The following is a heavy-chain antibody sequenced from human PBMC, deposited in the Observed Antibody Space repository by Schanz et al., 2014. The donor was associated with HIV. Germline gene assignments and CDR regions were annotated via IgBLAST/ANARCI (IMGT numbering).Heavy chain of an antibody. V-gene: IGHV1-2*02. CDR3: ARGLKDYYYALDV. CDR2: IKPNDGGT. D-gene: IGHD3-16*01. CDR1: GGTFSIYA. Sequence: QVQLVQSGAEVKKPGSSVKVSCKASGGTFSIYAISWVRQAPGQGLEWMGGIKPNDGGTKSAQKFLGRVTMTRDSSISTAYMELSGLTSDDTAVYYCARGLKDYYYALDVWGQGTTVIVSS. J-gene: IGHJ6*02.